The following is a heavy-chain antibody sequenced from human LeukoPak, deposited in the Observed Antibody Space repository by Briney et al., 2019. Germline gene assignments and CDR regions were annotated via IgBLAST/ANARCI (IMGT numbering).Heavy chain of an antibody. J-gene: IGHJ4*02. D-gene: IGHD2-21*02. V-gene: IGHV3-23*01. CDR1: RFSFSTFA. CDR2: IYPNGAAT. CDR3: ATEASTGPGGACGGGCYGARSFDD. Sequence: GGSLTLSRLAARFSFSTFAMSWVRPTPGKGLEWVCSIYPNGAATLDAHFVKGRFTITRDNSKNTLSLQMNDLSADDTAVYYCATEASTGPGGACGGGCYGARSFDDGGEGTLVTVS.